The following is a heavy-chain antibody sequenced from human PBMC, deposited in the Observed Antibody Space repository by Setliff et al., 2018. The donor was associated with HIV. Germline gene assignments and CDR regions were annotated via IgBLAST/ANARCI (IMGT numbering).Heavy chain of an antibody. CDR3: AREIGDYVWGSYRYKYWFDP. V-gene: IGHV4-38-2*02. D-gene: IGHD3-16*02. Sequence: PSETLSLTCTLSDYSINSGYYWGWIRQPPGKGLQWIGSIYHGGSTYYSPSLKSRVTISVDTSKNQFSLKLTSVTAADTAVYYCAREIGDYVWGSYRYKYWFDPWGQGTLVTVSS. CDR2: IYHGGST. CDR1: DYSINSGYY. J-gene: IGHJ5*02.